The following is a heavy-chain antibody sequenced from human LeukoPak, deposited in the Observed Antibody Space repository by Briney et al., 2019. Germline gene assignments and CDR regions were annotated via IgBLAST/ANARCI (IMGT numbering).Heavy chain of an antibody. Sequence: GGSLRPSCVASGFTFSSYWMHWVRQAPGKGLVWVSRITSDGSSTTYADSVKGRFTISRDNAKNTLYLQMNSLRAEDTAVYYCVRDGIATGGDFDYWGQGTLVTVSS. D-gene: IGHD1-1*01. CDR3: VRDGIATGGDFDY. J-gene: IGHJ4*02. CDR2: ITSDGSST. CDR1: GFTFSSYW. V-gene: IGHV3-74*01.